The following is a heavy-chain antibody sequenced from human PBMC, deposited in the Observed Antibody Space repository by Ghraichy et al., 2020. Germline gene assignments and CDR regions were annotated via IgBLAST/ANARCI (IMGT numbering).Heavy chain of an antibody. D-gene: IGHD5-18*01. CDR3: AKDDHGYNKRAEF. CDR2: ISGSGIST. V-gene: IGHV3-23*01. Sequence: GGSLRLSCAASGFTFSIHAMNWVRQAPGKGLEWVSTISGSGISTYYADSMKGRFTISRDNSKNTVYLQMNSLRPEDTAVYYCAKDDHGYNKRAEFWGQGTLVTVSS. J-gene: IGHJ4*02. CDR1: GFTFSIHA.